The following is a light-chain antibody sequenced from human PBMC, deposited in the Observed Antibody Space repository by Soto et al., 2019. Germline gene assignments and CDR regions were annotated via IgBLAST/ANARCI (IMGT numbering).Light chain of an antibody. CDR1: SSNIGAGYD. CDR3: QSFDSSLSGVV. V-gene: IGLV1-40*01. CDR2: YNI. J-gene: IGLJ2*01. Sequence: QAVVTQPPSVSGAPGQRVTISCTGSSSNIGAGYDVHWYQQLPGAAPKLLIYYNINRPSGVPDRFSGAKSGTSASLAITGLQAEDEADYYCQSFDSSLSGVVFGGGTQLTVL.